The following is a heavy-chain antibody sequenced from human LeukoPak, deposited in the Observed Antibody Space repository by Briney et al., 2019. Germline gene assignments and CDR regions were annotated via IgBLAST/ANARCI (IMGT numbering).Heavy chain of an antibody. Sequence: GGSLRLSCAASGFIFSNYDMHWVRQAPGKGLGWVASISYDGGHKYYTDSVKGRFIFSRDNSKNTLYLQMNSLKTEDTAVYYCARQEGYYFDSWGQGTLVIVSS. CDR1: GFIFSNYD. J-gene: IGHJ4*02. V-gene: IGHV3-30-3*01. CDR2: ISYDGGHK. CDR3: ARQEGYYFDS.